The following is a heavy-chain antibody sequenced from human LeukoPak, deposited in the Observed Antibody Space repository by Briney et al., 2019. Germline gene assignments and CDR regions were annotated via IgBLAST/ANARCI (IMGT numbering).Heavy chain of an antibody. Sequence: WGSLRLSCAASGFTFSSYSMSWVRQAPGKGLEWVSSICSSGSYIYSAALQNGLFIISRDNAKNSLYLQLNSLRAEDTAVYYSARDGSMMGAGAGTSWWFDPWGQGTLVTVSS. V-gene: IGHV3-21*01. CDR1: GFTFSSYS. J-gene: IGHJ5*02. D-gene: IGHD6-13*01. CDR3: ARDGSMMGAGAGTSWWFDP. CDR2: ICSSGSYI.